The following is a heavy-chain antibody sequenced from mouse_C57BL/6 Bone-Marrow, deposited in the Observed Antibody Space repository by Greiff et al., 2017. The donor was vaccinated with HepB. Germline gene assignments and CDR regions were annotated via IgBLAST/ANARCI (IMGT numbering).Heavy chain of an antibody. J-gene: IGHJ4*01. Sequence: VKLMESGPELVKPGASVKISCKASGYSFTSYYIHWVKQRPGQGLEWIGWIYPGSGNTKYNEKFKGKATLTADTSSSTAYMQLSSLTSEDSAVYYCAGTTVVHYYAMDYWGQGTSVTVSS. CDR3: AGTTVVHYYAMDY. CDR2: IYPGSGNT. V-gene: IGHV1-66*01. CDR1: GYSFTSYY. D-gene: IGHD1-1*01.